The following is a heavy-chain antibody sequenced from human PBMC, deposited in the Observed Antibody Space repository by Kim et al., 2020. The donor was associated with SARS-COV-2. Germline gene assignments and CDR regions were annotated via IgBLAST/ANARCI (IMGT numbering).Heavy chain of an antibody. Sequence: NDGRTTTYADSVKGRFTITRDKAKNTVYLQLNSLRVDDTAVYYCVRGMPSYWGQGALVNVSS. J-gene: IGHJ4*02. V-gene: IGHV3-74*01. CDR3: VRGMPSY. CDR2: NDGRTT. D-gene: IGHD2-2*01.